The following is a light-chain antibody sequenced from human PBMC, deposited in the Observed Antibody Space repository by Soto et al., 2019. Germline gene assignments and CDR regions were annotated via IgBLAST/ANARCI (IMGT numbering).Light chain of an antibody. J-gene: IGLJ1*01. Sequence: QSVLTQPASVSGSPGQSITISCTGTSGDIGSYNRVSWYQQQPGKAPKLIIYEVTDRPSGVSNRFSVSKSGNTASLTISGLQAEDEAEYYCSAYTNINARACVFGTGTKLTVL. CDR1: SGDIGSYNR. V-gene: IGLV2-14*01. CDR3: SAYTNINARACV. CDR2: EVT.